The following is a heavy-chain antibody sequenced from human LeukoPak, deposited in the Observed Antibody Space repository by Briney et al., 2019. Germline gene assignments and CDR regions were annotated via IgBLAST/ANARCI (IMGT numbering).Heavy chain of an antibody. J-gene: IGHJ4*02. CDR3: ARHGVPFGYRTYERVYYLDF. D-gene: IGHD5-12*01. Sequence: PSETLSLTCTVSGTSISSGTNYWGWIRQPPGKGLEWIGSIYYSGNTYYNPSLKSRVTISVDTSKNQFSLKLSSVTAADTALYYCARHGVPFGYRTYERVYYLDFWGQGTLVTVSS. CDR1: GTSISSGTNY. CDR2: IYYSGNT. V-gene: IGHV4-39*01.